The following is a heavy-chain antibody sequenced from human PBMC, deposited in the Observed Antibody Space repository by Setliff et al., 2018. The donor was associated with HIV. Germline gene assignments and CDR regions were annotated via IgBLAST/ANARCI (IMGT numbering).Heavy chain of an antibody. Sequence: SETLSLTCAVYSGSFSGYYWTWIRQSPSGLEWIGEINRRGIANSSPSLKSRVTISIDTSKNQFSLRLTSVTAADTALYYCARAQIAAPRPYEYWGQGTLVTVS. V-gene: IGHV4-34*01. D-gene: IGHD6-6*01. CDR2: INRRGIA. CDR1: SGSFSGYY. CDR3: ARAQIAAPRPYEY. J-gene: IGHJ4*02.